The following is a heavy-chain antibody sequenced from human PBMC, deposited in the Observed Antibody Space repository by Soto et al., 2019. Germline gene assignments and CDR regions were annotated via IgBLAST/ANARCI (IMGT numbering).Heavy chain of an antibody. CDR2: IIPIFGTA. D-gene: IGHD5-18*01. CDR1: GGTFSSYA. V-gene: IGHV1-69*01. Sequence: QVQLVQSGAEVKKPGSSVKVSCKASGGTFSSYAISWVRQAPGQGLEWMGGIIPIFGTANYAQKFQGRVTITADESTNTAYMELSSLRSEDTAVYYCARVLEDRAAMVSYYYYYYGMDVWGQGTTVTVSS. J-gene: IGHJ6*02. CDR3: ARVLEDRAAMVSYYYYYYGMDV.